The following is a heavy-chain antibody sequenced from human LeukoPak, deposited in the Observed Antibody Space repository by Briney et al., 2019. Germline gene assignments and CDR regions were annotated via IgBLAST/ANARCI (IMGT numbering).Heavy chain of an antibody. D-gene: IGHD5-18*01. V-gene: IGHV4-31*03. J-gene: IGHJ4*02. Sequence: SQTLSLTCTVSGGSISSGGYYWSWIRQHPGKGLEWIGFVYDIGSTYYNPSLKSRASISVDTSNNQFSLKLISVTAADTAVYCCASGLIRGYSYGDSFDYWGPGTLVTVSS. CDR1: GGSISSGGYY. CDR2: VYDIGST. CDR3: ASGLIRGYSYGDSFDY.